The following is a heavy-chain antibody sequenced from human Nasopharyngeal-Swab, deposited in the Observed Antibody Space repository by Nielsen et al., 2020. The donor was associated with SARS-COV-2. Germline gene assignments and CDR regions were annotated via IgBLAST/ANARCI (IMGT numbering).Heavy chain of an antibody. CDR2: INAGNGNK. CDR1: GYTFTSYA. V-gene: IGHV1-3*01. Sequence: ASVKVSCTASGYTFTSYAMHWVRQAHGQRPEWMGWINAGNGNKTYSQKFQGRVTITRDTSASTAYMELSRLRSEDTAVYYCARGSYSSCWHTTDDAFDIWGQGTMVTVSS. CDR3: ARGSYSSCWHTTDDAFDI. J-gene: IGHJ3*02. D-gene: IGHD6-19*01.